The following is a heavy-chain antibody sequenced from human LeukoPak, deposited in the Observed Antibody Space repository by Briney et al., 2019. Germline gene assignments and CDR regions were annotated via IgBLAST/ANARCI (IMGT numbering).Heavy chain of an antibody. CDR2: IIPIFGTA. D-gene: IGHD2-15*01. V-gene: IGHV1-69*06. J-gene: IGHJ3*02. Sequence: SVKVSCKASGYTFTSYYMHWVRQAPGQGLEWMGGIIPIFGTANYAQKFQGRVTITADKSTSTAYMELSSLRSEDTAVYYCAREDVVVVAATPGAFDIWGQGTMVTVSS. CDR1: GYTFTSYY. CDR3: AREDVVVVAATPGAFDI.